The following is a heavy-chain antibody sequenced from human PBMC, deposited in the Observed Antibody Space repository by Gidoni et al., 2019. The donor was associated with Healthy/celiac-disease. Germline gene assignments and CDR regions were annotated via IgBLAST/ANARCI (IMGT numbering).Heavy chain of an antibody. D-gene: IGHD7-27*01. CDR3: ARGRNQLGIRRRYYFDY. J-gene: IGHJ4*02. Sequence: QVQLQQWGAGRLKPSETLSLTCAVYGGSFSGYYWSWIRQPPGKGLEWIGEINHSGSTNYNPSLKSRVTISVDTSKNQFSLKLSSVTAADTAVYYCARGRNQLGIRRRYYFDYWGQGTLVTVSS. CDR1: GGSFSGYY. V-gene: IGHV4-34*01. CDR2: INHSGST.